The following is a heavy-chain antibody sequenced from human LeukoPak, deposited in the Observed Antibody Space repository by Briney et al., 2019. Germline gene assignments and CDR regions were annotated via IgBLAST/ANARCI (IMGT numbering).Heavy chain of an antibody. CDR2: ISSSSNYI. V-gene: IGHV3-21*01. J-gene: IGHJ3*02. CDR1: GFTFSTYN. Sequence: PGGSLRLSCAASGFTFSTYNMNWVRQAPGKGLEWVSSISSSSNYIYYADSVKGRFTISRDNAKNSLYLQMYSLRAEDTDVYYCARDVGASAPDAFDIWGQGTMVTVSS. CDR3: ARDVGASAPDAFDI. D-gene: IGHD1-26*01.